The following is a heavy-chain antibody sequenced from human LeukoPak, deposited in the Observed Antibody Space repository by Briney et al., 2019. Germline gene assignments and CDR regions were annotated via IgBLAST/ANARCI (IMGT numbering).Heavy chain of an antibody. J-gene: IGHJ3*02. CDR2: ISSSDHI. Sequence: GGSLRLSFAASGFTFSNQSLNWVRQAPGKGLEWVSSISSSDHIYYADSLKGRFTISRDNAKNSLYLQMNSLRAEDTAVYYCAREEGGAGLYGFDIWGQGTMVTVSS. V-gene: IGHV3-21*01. D-gene: IGHD1-26*01. CDR3: AREEGGAGLYGFDI. CDR1: GFTFSNQS.